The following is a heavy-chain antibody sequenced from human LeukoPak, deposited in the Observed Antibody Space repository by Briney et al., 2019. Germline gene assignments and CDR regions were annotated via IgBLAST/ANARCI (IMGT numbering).Heavy chain of an antibody. CDR1: GGSISSYY. CDR3: AREYYYDSSGYLDY. J-gene: IGHJ4*02. V-gene: IGHV4-59*01. Sequence: PSETLSLTCTVSGGSISSYYWSWIRQPPGKGLEWIGYIYYSGSTNYYPSLKNRVTISVDTSKNQLSLKLSSVTAADTAVYYCAREYYYDSSGYLDYWGQGTLVTVSS. CDR2: IYYSGST. D-gene: IGHD3-22*01.